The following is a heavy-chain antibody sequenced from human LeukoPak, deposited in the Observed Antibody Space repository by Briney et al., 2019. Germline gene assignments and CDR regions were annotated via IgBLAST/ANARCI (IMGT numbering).Heavy chain of an antibody. CDR3: TRGTNDYGGIERKKPFDY. CDR1: EFTFSSYS. J-gene: IGHJ4*02. Sequence: GGSLRLSCAASEFTFSSYSMNWVRQAPGKGLEWVAVISYDGSNKYYVDPVKGRFTISRDNSKNTLYLQMSSLRVEDTAVYYCTRGTNDYGGIERKKPFDYWGQGTLVTVSS. D-gene: IGHD4-23*01. V-gene: IGHV3-30*03. CDR2: ISYDGSNK.